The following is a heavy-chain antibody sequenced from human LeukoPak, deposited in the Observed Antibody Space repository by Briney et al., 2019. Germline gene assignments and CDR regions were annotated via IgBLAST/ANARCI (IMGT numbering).Heavy chain of an antibody. D-gene: IGHD3-22*01. CDR2: IYYSGST. Sequence: SETLSLTCTVSGGSISGYYWSWIRQPPGKGLEWIGYIYYSGSTNYNPSLKSRVTISVDTSKNQFSLKLSSVTAADTAVYYCARGTYYYDSSGYYPYYYYGMDVWGQGTTVTVSS. J-gene: IGHJ6*02. CDR3: ARGTYYYDSSGYYPYYYYGMDV. V-gene: IGHV4-59*01. CDR1: GGSISGYY.